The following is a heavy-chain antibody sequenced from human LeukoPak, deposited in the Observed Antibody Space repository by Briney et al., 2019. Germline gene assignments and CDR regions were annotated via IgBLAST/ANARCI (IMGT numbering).Heavy chain of an antibody. V-gene: IGHV7-4-1*02. CDR3: ARAYQRLAELSLPDY. CDR1: GYTFTNYA. Sequence: ASVKVSCKASGYTFTNYAMNWVRQAPGQGLEWMGWIHPSTGNPTYAQDFTGRFVFSLDTSVSTTYLQISSLKAEDTAVYYCARAYQRLAELSLPDYWGQGTLVTVSS. CDR2: IHPSTGNP. D-gene: IGHD3-16*02. J-gene: IGHJ4*02.